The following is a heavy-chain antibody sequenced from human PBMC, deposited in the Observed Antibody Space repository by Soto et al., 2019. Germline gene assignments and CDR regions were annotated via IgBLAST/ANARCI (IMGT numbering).Heavy chain of an antibody. D-gene: IGHD6-19*01. CDR2: INHSGST. J-gene: IGHJ4*02. CDR3: ARTGYSSGWYPPPYYFDY. Sequence: PSETLSLTCAVYGGSFSGYYWSWIRTPPGKGLEWIGEINHSGSTNYNPSLKSRVTISVDTSKNQFSLKLSSVTAADTAVYYCARTGYSSGWYPPPYYFDYWGQGTLVTVSS. V-gene: IGHV4-34*01. CDR1: GGSFSGYY.